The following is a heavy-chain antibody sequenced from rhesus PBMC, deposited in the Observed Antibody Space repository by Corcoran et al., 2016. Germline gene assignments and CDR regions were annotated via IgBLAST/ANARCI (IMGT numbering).Heavy chain of an antibody. Sequence: QVTLKESGPALVKPTQTLTLTCTFSGFSISTSGTGVGWIRQPPGKALEWLASIYCNYSNYYSTSRKSRLTISKDTSKNQVVLTMTNMDPVDTATDYCARVRARITRRITVAYGLDSWGQGVVVTVSS. CDR3: ARVRARITRRITVAYGLDS. CDR1: GFSISTSGTG. CDR2: IYCNYSN. J-gene: IGHJ6*01. V-gene: IGHV2-95*01. D-gene: IGHD3-9*01.